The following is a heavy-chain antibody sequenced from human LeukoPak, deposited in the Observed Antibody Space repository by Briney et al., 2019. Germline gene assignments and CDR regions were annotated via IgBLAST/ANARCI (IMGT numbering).Heavy chain of an antibody. J-gene: IGHJ4*02. CDR3: ARDRGYGYGFFDY. Sequence: GGSLRLSCAASGFTLSSDYMSWVRQAPGKGLEWVSSFYSGGSPYFPDSVKGRFIIYRDSSTDTLYLQMNSLRVEDTAVYFCARDRGYGYGFFDYWGQGTLVTVSS. D-gene: IGHD5-18*01. V-gene: IGHV3-53*01. CDR1: GFTLSSDY. CDR2: FYSGGSP.